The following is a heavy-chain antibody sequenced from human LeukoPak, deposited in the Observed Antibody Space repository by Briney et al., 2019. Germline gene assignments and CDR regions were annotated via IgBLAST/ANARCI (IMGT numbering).Heavy chain of an antibody. Sequence: HPGGSLRLSCAASGFTFSSYWMHWVRQAPGKGLVWVSRINTDGSSTSYADSVKGRFTISRDNAKNTLYLQMNSLRAEDTAVYYCASLLSSSSWNWDRDYWGQGTLVTVSS. V-gene: IGHV3-74*01. J-gene: IGHJ4*02. CDR3: ASLLSSSSWNWDRDY. D-gene: IGHD6-13*01. CDR2: INTDGSST. CDR1: GFTFSSYW.